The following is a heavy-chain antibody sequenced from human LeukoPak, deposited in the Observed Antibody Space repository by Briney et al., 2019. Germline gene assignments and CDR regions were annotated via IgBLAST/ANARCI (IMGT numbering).Heavy chain of an antibody. Sequence: SETLSLTCTVSGSSVSSGTYCWSWIRQPPGKGLEWIGYIYYSGSTNYNPSLKSRVTISVDTSKNQFSLKLSSVTAADTAVYYCATYYYDSSGYYSDYWGQGTLVTVSS. J-gene: IGHJ4*02. CDR1: GSSVSSGTYC. D-gene: IGHD3-22*01. CDR3: ATYYYDSSGYYSDY. V-gene: IGHV4-61*01. CDR2: IYYSGST.